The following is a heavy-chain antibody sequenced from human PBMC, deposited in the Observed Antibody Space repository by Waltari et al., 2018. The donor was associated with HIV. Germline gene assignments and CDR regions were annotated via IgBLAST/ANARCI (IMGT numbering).Heavy chain of an antibody. CDR1: GFLLADHY. Sequence: EMKKPGASVRLSCRASGFLLADHYFHWVLQGRRKTFEWVGIITAVDGSASYAQKFQSRATLTRYLFTGTVYLDLMSLKSDDTAVYFCARAGLGGLIQDFDIWGQGTQLIVSS. J-gene: IGHJ4*02. D-gene: IGHD1-26*01. CDR3: ARAGLGGLIQDFDI. CDR2: ITAVDGSA. V-gene: IGHV1-46*01.